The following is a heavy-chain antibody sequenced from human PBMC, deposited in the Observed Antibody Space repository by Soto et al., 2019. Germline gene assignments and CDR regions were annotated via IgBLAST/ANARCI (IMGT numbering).Heavy chain of an antibody. CDR1: GFTVSSNY. D-gene: IGHD5-12*01. V-gene: IGHV3-53*01. CDR2: IYSGGST. J-gene: IGHJ4*02. Sequence: GGSLRLSCAASGFTVSSNYTSWVRQAPGKGLEWVSVIYSGGSTYYADSVKGRFTISRDNSKNTLYLQMNSLRAEDTAVYYCASNNGDYDFVYRFDYWGQGTLVTVSS. CDR3: ASNNGDYDFVYRFDY.